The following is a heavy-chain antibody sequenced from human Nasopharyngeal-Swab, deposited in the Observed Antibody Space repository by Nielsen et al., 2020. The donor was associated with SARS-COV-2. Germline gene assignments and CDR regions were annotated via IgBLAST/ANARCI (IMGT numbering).Heavy chain of an antibody. Sequence: SETLSLTCTVSGGSISSGGYYWSWIRQHPGKGLEWTGYIYYSGSTYYNPSLKSRVTISVDTSKNQFSLKLSSVIAADTAVYYCARDSGRSTIFGVVIIDAFDIWGQGTMVTVSS. J-gene: IGHJ3*02. CDR3: ARDSGRSTIFGVVIIDAFDI. D-gene: IGHD3-3*01. CDR2: IYYSGST. V-gene: IGHV4-31*03. CDR1: GGSISSGGYY.